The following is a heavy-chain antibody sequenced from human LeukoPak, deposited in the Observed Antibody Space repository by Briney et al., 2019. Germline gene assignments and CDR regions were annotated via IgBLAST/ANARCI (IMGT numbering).Heavy chain of an antibody. CDR1: GFTFSSYW. CDR2: INSDGSST. J-gene: IGHJ3*02. Sequence: GGSLRLSCAASGFTFSSYWMHWVRQAPGKGLVWVSRINSDGSSTSYADSVKGRFTISRDNAKNTLYLQMNSLRAEDTAVYYCARSNYGGNGGAFDIWGQGTMVTVSS. V-gene: IGHV3-74*01. CDR3: ARSNYGGNGGAFDI. D-gene: IGHD4-23*01.